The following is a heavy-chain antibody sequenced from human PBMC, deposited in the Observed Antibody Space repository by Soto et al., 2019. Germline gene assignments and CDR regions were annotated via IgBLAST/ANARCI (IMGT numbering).Heavy chain of an antibody. CDR1: GDTFNFYS. CDR3: ASSYGSGYRAFDS. J-gene: IGHJ4*02. V-gene: IGHV1-69*02. D-gene: IGHD3-10*01. CDR2: INPILSMS. Sequence: QVQLVQSGAEVKKPGSSMRVSCKASGDTFNFYSINWVRQAPGLGLEWMGRINPILSMSNYAQRFQGRVTMTADKSTSTAYMELSSLRSEDTAMYYCASSYGSGYRAFDSWGQGALVTVSS.